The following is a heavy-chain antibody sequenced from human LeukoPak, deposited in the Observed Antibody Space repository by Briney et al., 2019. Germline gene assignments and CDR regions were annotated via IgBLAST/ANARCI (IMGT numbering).Heavy chain of an antibody. V-gene: IGHV3-30*18. D-gene: IGHD6-13*01. CDR2: ISYDGSNK. CDR3: AKGRMAAAGILDY. J-gene: IGHJ4*02. CDR1: GFTFSSYG. Sequence: GGSLRLSCAASGFTFSSYGMHWVRQAPGKGLEWVAVISYDGSNKYYADSVKGRFTISRDNSKNTLYLQMNSLRAEDTAVYYCAKGRMAAAGILDYWGQGTLVTVSS.